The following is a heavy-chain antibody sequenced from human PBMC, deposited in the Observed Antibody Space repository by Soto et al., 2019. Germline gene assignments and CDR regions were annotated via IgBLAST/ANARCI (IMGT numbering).Heavy chain of an antibody. CDR3: AGGDYYHSSGYYFYYYTMDV. D-gene: IGHD3-22*01. V-gene: IGHV4-34*01. Sequence: SETLSLTCAVYGWSFSGYYWSWIRQPPGKGLEWIGEINHSGSTNYNPSLKSRVTISVDTSKNQFSLKLSSVTAADTAVYYCAGGDYYHSSGYYFYYYTMDVWGQGTTVTVSS. CDR2: INHSGST. J-gene: IGHJ6*02. CDR1: GWSFSGYY.